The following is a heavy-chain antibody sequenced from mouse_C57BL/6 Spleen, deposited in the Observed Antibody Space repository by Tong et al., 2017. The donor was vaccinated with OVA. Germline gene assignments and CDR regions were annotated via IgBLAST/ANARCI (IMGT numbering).Heavy chain of an antibody. J-gene: IGHJ2*01. CDR1: GFTFSDYG. CDR2: ISSGSSTI. CDR3: ARPEGSDGYYFDY. V-gene: IGHV5-17*01. Sequence: EVQLQESGGGLVKPGGSLKLSCAASGFTFSDYGMHWVRQAPEKGLEWVAYISSGSSTIYYADTVKGRFTISRDNAKNTLFLQMTSLRSEDTAMYYCARPEGSDGYYFDYWGQGTTLTVSS. D-gene: IGHD2-3*01.